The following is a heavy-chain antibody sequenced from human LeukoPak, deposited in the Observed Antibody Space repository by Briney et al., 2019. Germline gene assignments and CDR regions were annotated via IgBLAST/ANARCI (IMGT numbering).Heavy chain of an antibody. CDR3: ERADYGEYYFDY. Sequence: PSETLSLTCTVSGGSISSYYWSWIRQPPGKGLEWIGYIYYSGSTNYNPSLKSRVTISVDTSKNQFSLKLSSVTAADTAVYYCERADYGEYYFDYWGQGTLVTVSS. J-gene: IGHJ4*02. V-gene: IGHV4-59*01. CDR2: IYYSGST. D-gene: IGHD4-17*01. CDR1: GGSISSYY.